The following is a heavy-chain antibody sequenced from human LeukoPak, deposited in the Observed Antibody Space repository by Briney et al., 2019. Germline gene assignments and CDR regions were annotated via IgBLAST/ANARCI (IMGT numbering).Heavy chain of an antibody. D-gene: IGHD7-27*01. CDR3: TTDLGLNYYFDY. V-gene: IGHV3-15*01. CDR1: GFTFSNAW. CDR2: IKSKTDGGTT. Sequence: GGSLRLSCAASGFTFSNAWMSWVRQAPGKGLEWVGRIKSKTDGGTTDYAALVKGRFTISRDDSKNTLYLQMNSLKTEDTAVYYCTTDLGLNYYFDYWGQGTLVTVSS. J-gene: IGHJ4*02.